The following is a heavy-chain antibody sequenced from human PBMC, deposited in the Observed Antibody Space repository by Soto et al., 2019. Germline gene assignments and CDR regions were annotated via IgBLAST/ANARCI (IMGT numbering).Heavy chain of an antibody. CDR2: IIPIFGTA. V-gene: IGHV1-69*01. CDR1: GGTFSSYA. Sequence: QVQLVQSGAEVKKPGSSVKVSCKASGGTFSSYAISWVRQAPGQGLEWMGGIIPIFGTASYAQKFQGRVTITADESTSTAYMELSSLRSEDTAVYYCARGRYCSGGSCPSPHYFDYWGQGTLVTVSS. CDR3: ARGRYCSGGSCPSPHYFDY. D-gene: IGHD2-15*01. J-gene: IGHJ4*02.